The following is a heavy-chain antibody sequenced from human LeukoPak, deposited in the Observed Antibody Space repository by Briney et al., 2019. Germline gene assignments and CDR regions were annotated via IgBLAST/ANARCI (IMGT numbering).Heavy chain of an antibody. D-gene: IGHD3-22*01. CDR1: GFTFSSYS. V-gene: IGHV3-48*04. Sequence: GGSLRLSCAASGFTFSSYSMNWVRQAPGKGLEWVSYISSSSSTIYYADSVKGRFTISRDNAKNSLYLQMNSLRAEDTAVYYCARDRDYYDSSGYYSGWFDPWGQGTLVTVSS. CDR2: ISSSSSTI. J-gene: IGHJ5*02. CDR3: ARDRDYYDSSGYYSGWFDP.